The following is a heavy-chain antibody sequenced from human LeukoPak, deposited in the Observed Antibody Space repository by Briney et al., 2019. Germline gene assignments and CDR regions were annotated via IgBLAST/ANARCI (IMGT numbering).Heavy chain of an antibody. V-gene: IGHV4-34*01. J-gene: IGHJ4*02. D-gene: IGHD5-12*01. CDR3: ASSGYDLYDY. Sequence: PSETLSLTCAVYGGSFSGYYWSWIRQPPGKGLEWIGEINHSGSTNYNPSLKSRVTISVDTSKNQFSLKLSSVTAADTAVYYCASSGYDLYDYWGQGTLVTVPS. CDR1: GGSFSGYY. CDR2: INHSGST.